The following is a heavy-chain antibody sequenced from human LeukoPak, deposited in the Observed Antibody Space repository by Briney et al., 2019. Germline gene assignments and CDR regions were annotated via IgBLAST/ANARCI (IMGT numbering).Heavy chain of an antibody. J-gene: IGHJ4*02. CDR1: GLRFSSYG. D-gene: IGHD3-9*01. CDR3: ARNWGDHFDWLHDY. V-gene: IGHV3-33*08. Sequence: GGSLRLSRAASGLRFSSYGMHWVRQAPGRGLEWVAIIWYDGSNRYYADSVKGRFTISRDNSKNTLYLQMNSLRAEDTAVYYCARNWGDHFDWLHDYWGQGTLVTVSS. CDR2: IWYDGSNR.